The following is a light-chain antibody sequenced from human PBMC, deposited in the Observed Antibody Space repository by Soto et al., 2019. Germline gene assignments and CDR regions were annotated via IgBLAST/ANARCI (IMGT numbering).Light chain of an antibody. CDR2: GAS. CDR3: QQSYSNPRT. Sequence: EVVLTQSPATLSVSLGDSATLSCRASQSVSLSLAWFQMRPGQTPRLLIYGASTRATDIPARFSGSGSGTDFTLPISSLQPEDFETYYCQQSYSNPRTFGQGTKVDIK. J-gene: IGKJ1*01. V-gene: IGKV3-15*01. CDR1: QSVSLS.